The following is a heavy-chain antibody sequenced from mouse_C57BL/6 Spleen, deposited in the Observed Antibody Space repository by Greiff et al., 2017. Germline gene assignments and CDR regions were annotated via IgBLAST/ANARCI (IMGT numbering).Heavy chain of an antibody. CDR3: ARREGITTVVATKAMDY. D-gene: IGHD1-1*01. CDR2: IYPSDSET. J-gene: IGHJ4*01. Sequence: QVQLQQPGAELVRPGSSVKLSCKASGYTFTSYWMAWVKQRPGQGLEWIGYIYPSDSETHYNQKFKDKATLTVDKSSSTAYMQLSSLTSEDSAVYYCARREGITTVVATKAMDYWGQGTSVTVSS. CDR1: GYTFTSYW. V-gene: IGHV1-61*01.